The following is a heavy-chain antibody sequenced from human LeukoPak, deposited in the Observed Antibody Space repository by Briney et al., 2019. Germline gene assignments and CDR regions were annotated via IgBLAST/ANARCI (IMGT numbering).Heavy chain of an antibody. D-gene: IGHD2-15*01. J-gene: IGHJ4*02. CDR2: IKKDGSET. CDR1: GFTFSTSW. Sequence: GGSLRLSCAASGFTFSTSWMSWVRQVPGKGLEWVADIKKDGSETYYVDSVKGRFTISRDNAKSTLCLQMNSLRAEDTAVYYCAKQLGYCSDGSCYFPYWGQGTLVTVSS. CDR3: AKQLGYCSDGSCYFPY. V-gene: IGHV3-7*03.